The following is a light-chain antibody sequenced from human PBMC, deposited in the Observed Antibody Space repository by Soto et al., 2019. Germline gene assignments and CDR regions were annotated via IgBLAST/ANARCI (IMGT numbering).Light chain of an antibody. Sequence: DIQMTQSPYSLSASVGDRVTICCRASQGISTWLAWYQQKPGKAPNLLIYGASTLQSGVPSRFSGSGSGTDFTLTVSSLQPEDFATYYCQLLNSYPLTFGGGSNV. CDR1: QGISTW. V-gene: IGKV1-12*01. CDR2: GAS. J-gene: IGKJ4*01. CDR3: QLLNSYPLT.